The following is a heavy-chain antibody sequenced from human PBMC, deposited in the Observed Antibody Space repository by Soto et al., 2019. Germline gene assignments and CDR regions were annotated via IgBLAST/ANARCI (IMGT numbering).Heavy chain of an antibody. CDR2: INHSGST. CDR1: GGSFSGYY. V-gene: IGHV4-34*01. CDR3: ARLVGTTIWFDP. Sequence: ASETLSLTCAVYGGSFSGYYWSWVRQPPGKGLEWIGEINHSGSTNYNPSLKSRVTISVDTSKNQFSLKLSSVTAADTAVYYCARLVGTTIWFDPWGQGTLVTVSS. D-gene: IGHD1-1*01. J-gene: IGHJ5*02.